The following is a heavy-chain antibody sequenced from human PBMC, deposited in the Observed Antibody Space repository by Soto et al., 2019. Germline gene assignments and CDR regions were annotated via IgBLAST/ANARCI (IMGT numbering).Heavy chain of an antibody. CDR3: ARDLPSYGSGSYYVGYYGMDV. V-gene: IGHV3-30-3*01. CDR1: GFTFSSYA. D-gene: IGHD3-10*01. CDR2: ISYDGSNK. Sequence: PGGSLRLSWAASGFTFSSYAMHWVRQAPGKGLEWVAVISYDGSNKYYADSVKGRFTISRDNSKNTLYLQMNSLRAEDTAVYYCARDLPSYGSGSYYVGYYGMDVWGKGTTVTVSS. J-gene: IGHJ6*04.